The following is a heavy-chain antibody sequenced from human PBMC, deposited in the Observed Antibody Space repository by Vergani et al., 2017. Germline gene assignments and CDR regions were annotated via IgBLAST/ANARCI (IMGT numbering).Heavy chain of an antibody. CDR1: GGSISSYY. Sequence: QVQLQESGPGLVKPSETLSLTCTVSGGSISSYYWSWIRQPPGKGLEWIGYIYYSGSTNYNPSLKSRVTISVDTSKNQFSLKLSSVTAADTAVYYCAHRRRWLQLSEDWFDPWGQGTLVTVSS. J-gene: IGHJ5*02. CDR3: AHRRRWLQLSEDWFDP. D-gene: IGHD5-24*01. CDR2: IYYSGST. V-gene: IGHV4-59*01.